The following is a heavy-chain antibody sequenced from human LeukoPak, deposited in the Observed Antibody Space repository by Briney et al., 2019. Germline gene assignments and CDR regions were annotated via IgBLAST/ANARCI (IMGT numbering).Heavy chain of an antibody. CDR3: VRDKIVGATKNDY. CDR2: IKYDGSAT. V-gene: IGHV3-74*01. D-gene: IGHD1-26*01. Sequence: GGSLRLSCAASGFTFSNYWMHWIRQVPGKGLVWVSHIKYDGSATNYADSVKGRFTISRDNAKNTLYLQMNSLRAEDTAVYYCVRDKIVGATKNDYWGQGILVTVSS. CDR1: GFTFSNYW. J-gene: IGHJ4*02.